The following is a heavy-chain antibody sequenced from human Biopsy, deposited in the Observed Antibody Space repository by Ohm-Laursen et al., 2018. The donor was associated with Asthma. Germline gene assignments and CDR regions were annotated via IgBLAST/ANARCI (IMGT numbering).Heavy chain of an antibody. J-gene: IGHJ4*02. Sequence: GATVKISCKASGYTFINYAIHWVRQAPGQRLEWMGWINAGNGNTKYSQKFQGRVTISRDTSASTAYMDLSSLRSEDTAVYYCARAPGPRTVGNDYGIPRHYFFDSWGQGTLVTVSS. V-gene: IGHV1-3*01. D-gene: IGHD5-12*01. CDR1: GYTFINYA. CDR3: ARAPGPRTVGNDYGIPRHYFFDS. CDR2: INAGNGNT.